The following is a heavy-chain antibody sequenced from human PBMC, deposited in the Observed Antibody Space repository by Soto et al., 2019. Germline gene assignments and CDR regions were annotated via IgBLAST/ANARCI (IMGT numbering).Heavy chain of an antibody. CDR3: ARDPPDFWSGTNWFDP. V-gene: IGHV3-66*01. CDR2: IYSGGST. J-gene: IGHJ5*02. Sequence: PGGSLRLSCAASGFTVSSNYMSWVRQAPGKGLEWVSVIYSGGSTYYADSVKGRFTISRDNSKNTLYLQMNSLRAEDTAVYYCARDPPDFWSGTNWFDPWGQGTLVTVSS. CDR1: GFTVSSNY. D-gene: IGHD3-3*01.